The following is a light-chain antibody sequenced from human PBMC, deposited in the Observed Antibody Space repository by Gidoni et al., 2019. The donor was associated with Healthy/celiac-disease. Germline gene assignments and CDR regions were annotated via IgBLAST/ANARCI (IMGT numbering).Light chain of an antibody. J-gene: IGKJ3*01. CDR1: QGISSY. CDR3: QQRFT. V-gene: IGKV1-9*01. CDR2: AAS. Sequence: DIQLTQSPSFLSASVGDRVTITCWASQGISSYLAWYQQKPGKAPKLLIYAASTLQSGVPSRFSGSGSGTEFTLTISSLQPEDFATYYCQQRFTFGPGTKVDIK.